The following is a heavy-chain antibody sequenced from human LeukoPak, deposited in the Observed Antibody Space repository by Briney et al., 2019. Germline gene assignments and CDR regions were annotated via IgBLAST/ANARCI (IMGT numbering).Heavy chain of an antibody. D-gene: IGHD2-8*01. J-gene: IGHJ4*02. CDR2: IFYSGRT. CDR3: ARVRSGAATNAFDY. V-gene: IGHV4-59*11. Sequence: SETLSLTCTVSGGSISGHYWSWIRQPPGRGLEWIGYIFYSGRTDYNPSLKSRVTMSVDTSKNQFSLQLRSVTAADTAVYYCARVRSGAATNAFDYCGQGTLVTVSS. CDR1: GGSISGHY.